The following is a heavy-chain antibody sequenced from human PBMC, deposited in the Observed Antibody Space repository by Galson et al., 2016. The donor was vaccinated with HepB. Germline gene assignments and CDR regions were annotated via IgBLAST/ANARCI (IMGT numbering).Heavy chain of an antibody. CDR2: ISDTGAYM. V-gene: IGHV3-21*01. Sequence: SLRLSCAASGFIFDAFSMNCVRQAPGKGLEWVSSISDTGAYMYYADSVKGRFIISRDNAKKSLSLQMNGLRAEDRAVYYCARGSASWYFDLWGRGTLVTVSS. CDR1: GFIFDAFS. CDR3: ARGSASWYFDL. J-gene: IGHJ2*01. D-gene: IGHD6-25*01.